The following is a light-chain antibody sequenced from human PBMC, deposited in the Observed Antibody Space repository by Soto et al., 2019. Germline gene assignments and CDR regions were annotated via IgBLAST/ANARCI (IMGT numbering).Light chain of an antibody. CDR1: QSVSSN. V-gene: IGKV3D-15*01. Sequence: EIVMTQSPATLAVSPGERATLSCCASQSVSSNLAWYQQKPGQAPRLLIYDVSTRATGIPTRFSGSGSGTEFTLPISSLQSEDFAAYYCQQYNNWPLTFGGGTKVEIK. CDR2: DVS. J-gene: IGKJ4*01. CDR3: QQYNNWPLT.